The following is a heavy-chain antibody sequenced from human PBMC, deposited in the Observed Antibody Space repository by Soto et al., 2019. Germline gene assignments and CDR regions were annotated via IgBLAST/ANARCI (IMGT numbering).Heavy chain of an antibody. CDR2: TYYRSKWYN. CDR1: GDSVSSNSAA. CDR3: ARERFPAIAVAGTAPYGIDV. Sequence: SQTLSLTCAISGDSVSSNSAAWNWIRQSPSRGLEWLGRTYYRSKWYNDYAVSVKSRITINPDTSKNQFSLQLNSVTPEDTAVYYCARERFPAIAVAGTAPYGIDVRSQGTTVTGSS. D-gene: IGHD6-19*01. V-gene: IGHV6-1*01. J-gene: IGHJ6*02.